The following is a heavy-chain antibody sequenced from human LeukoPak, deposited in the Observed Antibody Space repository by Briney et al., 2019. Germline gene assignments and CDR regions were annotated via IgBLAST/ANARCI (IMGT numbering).Heavy chain of an antibody. CDR1: GFTFSSYE. CDR2: ISTTGDRT. CDR3: ARAWSRVDAFDI. D-gene: IGHD2-8*02. V-gene: IGHV3-48*03. Sequence: GGSLRLSCTASGFTFSSYEMNWVRQAPGKGLEWISYISTTGDRTQYADSVKGRFTISRDNAKNSLYLQMNSLRVEDTAVYYCARAWSRVDAFDIWGQGTVVTVFS. J-gene: IGHJ3*02.